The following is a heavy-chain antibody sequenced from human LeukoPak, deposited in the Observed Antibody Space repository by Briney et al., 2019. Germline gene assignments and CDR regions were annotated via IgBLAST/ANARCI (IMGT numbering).Heavy chain of an antibody. D-gene: IGHD5-18*01. Sequence: GASVNVSCKASGYTFTSYGISRVRQAPGQGLEWMGRIIPILGIANYAQKFQGRVTITADKSTSTAYMELSSLRSEDTAVYYCARDDGGYSYGPFDYWGQGTPVTVSS. CDR1: GYTFTSYG. J-gene: IGHJ4*02. V-gene: IGHV1-69*04. CDR2: IIPILGIA. CDR3: ARDDGGYSYGPFDY.